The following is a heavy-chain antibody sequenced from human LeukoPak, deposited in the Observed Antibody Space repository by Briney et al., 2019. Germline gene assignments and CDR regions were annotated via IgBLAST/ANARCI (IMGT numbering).Heavy chain of an antibody. CDR3: ARTANFAAGYYIDY. Sequence: GGSLRLSCAASGFTFSSYTMNWVRQAPGKGLEWVSSISGSSRHKYYADSVKGRFTISRDNAKNSLYLQMNTLRAEDTAVYYCARTANFAAGYYIDYWGPGTTVTVSS. D-gene: IGHD6-13*01. V-gene: IGHV3-21*01. J-gene: IGHJ4*03. CDR1: GFTFSSYT. CDR2: ISGSSRHK.